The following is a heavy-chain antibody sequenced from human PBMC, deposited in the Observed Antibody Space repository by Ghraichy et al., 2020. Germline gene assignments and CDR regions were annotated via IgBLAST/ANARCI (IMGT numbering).Heavy chain of an antibody. D-gene: IGHD6-19*01. CDR3: AGVAGRPSTYYYYYGMDV. CDR2: ISSSSSYT. CDR1: GFTFSDYY. V-gene: IGHV3-11*06. J-gene: IGHJ6*02. Sequence: GGSLRLSCAASGFTFSDYYMSWIRQAPGKGLEWVSYISSSSSYTNYADSVKGRFTISRDNAKNSLYLQMNSLRAEDTAVYYCAGVAGRPSTYYYYYGMDVWGQGTTVTVSS.